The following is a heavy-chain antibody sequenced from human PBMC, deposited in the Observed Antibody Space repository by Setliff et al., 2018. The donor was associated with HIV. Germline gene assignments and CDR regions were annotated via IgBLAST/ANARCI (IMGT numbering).Heavy chain of an antibody. CDR1: GVTFSNCS. CDR2: INPSGGRT. J-gene: IGHJ3*02. D-gene: IGHD3-22*01. CDR3: ARCYYDSSGPTDAFDI. Sequence: ASVKVSCKASGVTFSNCSFSWVRQAPGQGLEWMGLINPSGGRTSYAQNFQGRLTMTRDTSRSTVYMELSSLRSEDTAVYYCARCYYDSSGPTDAFDIWGQVTVVTVS. V-gene: IGHV1-46*01.